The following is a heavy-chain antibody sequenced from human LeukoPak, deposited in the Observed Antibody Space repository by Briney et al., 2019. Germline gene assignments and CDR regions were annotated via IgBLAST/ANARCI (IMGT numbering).Heavy chain of an antibody. V-gene: IGHV1-18*01. J-gene: IGHJ6*03. CDR3: ASIRALEDCSGGSCSDYYYYYMDV. Sequence: ASVKVSCKASGYTFTSYGISWVRQAPGQGLEWMGWISAYNGNTNYAQKLQGRVTMTTDTSTSTAYMELRSLRSDDTAVYYCASIRALEDCSGGSCSDYYYYYMDVWGKGTTVTVSS. CDR2: ISAYNGNT. D-gene: IGHD2-15*01. CDR1: GYTFTSYG.